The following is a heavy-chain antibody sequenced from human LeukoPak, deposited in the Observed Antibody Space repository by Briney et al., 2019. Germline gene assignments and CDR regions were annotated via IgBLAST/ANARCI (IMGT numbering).Heavy chain of an antibody. Sequence: GGSLRLSCEASGFSFSSYAFAWVRQGPGKGLEWVAAVTSGGGTHFADSVKGRFTISRDNTKNTMYLQMNSLRVDDTAMYFCGSDPNGDYVGALGYWGRGALVTVSS. CDR2: VTSGGGT. CDR1: GFSFSSYA. J-gene: IGHJ4*01. V-gene: IGHV3-23*01. D-gene: IGHD2-8*01. CDR3: GSDPNGDYVGALGY.